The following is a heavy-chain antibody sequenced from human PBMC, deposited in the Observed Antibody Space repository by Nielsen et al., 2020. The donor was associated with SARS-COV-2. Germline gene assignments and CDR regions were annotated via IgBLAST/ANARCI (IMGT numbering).Heavy chain of an antibody. J-gene: IGHJ4*02. CDR2: IWYDGSNK. D-gene: IGHD3-22*01. Sequence: GGSLRLSCAASGFTFSSYGMHWVRQAPGKGLEWVAVIWYDGSNKYYADSVKGRFTISRDNSRNTLYLQMNSLRAEDTAIYYCAGDGGGGYDIREGLDSWGQGTLVTVSS. CDR1: GFTFSSYG. CDR3: AGDGGGGYDIREGLDS. V-gene: IGHV3-33*01.